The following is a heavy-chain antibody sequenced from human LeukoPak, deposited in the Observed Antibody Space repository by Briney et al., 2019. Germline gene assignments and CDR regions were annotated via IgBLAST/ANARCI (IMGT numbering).Heavy chain of an antibody. J-gene: IGHJ4*02. Sequence: ASVKVSCKASGYTFTGYYMHWVRQAPGQGLEWMGWINPNSGGTNYAQKFQGRVTMTRDTSISTAYMELSRLRSEDTAVYYCAREGGYGYNYFDYWGQGTLVTVSS. CDR1: GYTFTGYY. V-gene: IGHV1-2*02. D-gene: IGHD5-24*01. CDR3: AREGGYGYNYFDY. CDR2: INPNSGGT.